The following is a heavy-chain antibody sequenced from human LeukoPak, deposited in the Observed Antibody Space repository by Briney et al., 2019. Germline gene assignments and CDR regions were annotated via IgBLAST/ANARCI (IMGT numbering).Heavy chain of an antibody. CDR3: ARTSGSNWPVYY. CDR1: GFTFSSYW. Sequence: GGSLRLSCVVSGFTFSSYWMQWVRQAPGKGLVWVSRINTDGSSTTYADSVKGRFTISRDNAKNTLFLQMKSLRAEDTAVYYCARTSGSNWPVYYWGQGTLVTVSS. CDR2: INTDGSST. V-gene: IGHV3-74*01. D-gene: IGHD6-13*01. J-gene: IGHJ4*02.